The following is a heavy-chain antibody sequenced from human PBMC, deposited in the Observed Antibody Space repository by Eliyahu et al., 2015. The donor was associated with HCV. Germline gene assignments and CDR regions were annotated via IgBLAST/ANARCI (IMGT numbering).Heavy chain of an antibody. D-gene: IGHD1-26*01. CDR2: IKQAGSEK. Sequence: EVQLVESGGGLVQPGGSLRVSXAXSGFXFVGYGMPWVRQAPGKGLEWVANIKQAGSEKYYVDSVKGRFTTSRDNAKNSLYLQMNSLRAEDTAVYYCARVRGSYYFDYWSQGILVTVSS. CDR3: ARVRGSYYFDY. V-gene: IGHV3-7*04. J-gene: IGHJ4*02. CDR1: GFXFVGYG.